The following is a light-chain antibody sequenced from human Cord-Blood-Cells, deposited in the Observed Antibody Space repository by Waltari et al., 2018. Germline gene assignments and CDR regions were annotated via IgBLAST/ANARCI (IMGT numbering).Light chain of an antibody. CDR2: GAS. V-gene: IGKV3-15*01. CDR3: QQYNNWPPLT. CDR1: QSVSSN. Sequence: EIVMTQSPATLYVSPGERATLSCRASQSVSSNLAWYQQKPGQAPRLLIYGASTRATGIPARFSGSGSGTEFTLTISSLQSEDCAVYYCQQYNNWPPLTFGGGTKVEIK. J-gene: IGKJ4*01.